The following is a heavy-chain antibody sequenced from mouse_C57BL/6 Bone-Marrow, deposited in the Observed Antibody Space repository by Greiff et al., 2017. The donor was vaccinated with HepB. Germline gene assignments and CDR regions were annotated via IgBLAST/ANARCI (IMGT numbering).Heavy chain of an antibody. CDR3: ARDGGGRGFAY. Sequence: DVMLVESGGGLVKPGGSLKLSCAASGFTFSSYAMSWVRQTPEKRLEWVATISDGGSYTYYPDNVKGRFTISRDNAKNNLYLQMSQLKSEDTAMYYCARDGGGRGFAYWGQGTLVTVAA. CDR2: ISDGGSYT. D-gene: IGHD3-3*01. V-gene: IGHV5-4*01. J-gene: IGHJ3*01. CDR1: GFTFSSYA.